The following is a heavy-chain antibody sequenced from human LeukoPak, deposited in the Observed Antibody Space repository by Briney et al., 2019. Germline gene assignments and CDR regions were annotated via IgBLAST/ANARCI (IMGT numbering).Heavy chain of an antibody. V-gene: IGHV4-59*01. J-gene: IGHJ4*02. CDR1: GGSISSYY. Sequence: PSETLSLTCTVSGGSISSYYWSWIRQPPGKGLEWIGYIYYSGSINYNPSLKSRVTISLDTSKNQFSLKLKSVTAEDTAVYYCARGTSPGYCSSTSCPYYFDYWGQGTLVTVSS. CDR3: ARGTSPGYCSSTSCPYYFDY. CDR2: IYYSGSI. D-gene: IGHD2-2*01.